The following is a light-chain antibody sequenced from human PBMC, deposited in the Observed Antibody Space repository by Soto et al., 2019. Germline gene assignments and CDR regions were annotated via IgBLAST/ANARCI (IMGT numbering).Light chain of an antibody. CDR3: CSYAGGVYV. V-gene: IGLV2-11*01. CDR2: XXX. Sequence: QSALTQPPSVSGSPGQSVTISCSGTSSDVGGYNYVSWYQQYPGRAPKIMIXXXXKXXXXXXXXFSGSKSGNTASLTISGXXXXXXXDYYCCSYAGGVYVFGIGTKLTVL. J-gene: IGLJ1*01. CDR1: SSDVGGYNY.